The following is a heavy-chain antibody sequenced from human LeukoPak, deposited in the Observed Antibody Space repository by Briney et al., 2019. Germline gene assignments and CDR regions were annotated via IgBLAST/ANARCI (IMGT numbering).Heavy chain of an antibody. CDR3: AAGGDSAKAGY. D-gene: IGHD3-16*01. CDR2: IHYSGTPT. Sequence: SETLSLTCAVYGGSFSTYYWSWIRQPPGKGLEWIGTIHYSGTPTFYNPSLESRVTILADTSKNQFSLKLSSVTAADTALYYCAAGGDSAKAGYWGQGTLVAVSS. V-gene: IGHV4-34*01. J-gene: IGHJ4*02. CDR1: GGSFSTYY.